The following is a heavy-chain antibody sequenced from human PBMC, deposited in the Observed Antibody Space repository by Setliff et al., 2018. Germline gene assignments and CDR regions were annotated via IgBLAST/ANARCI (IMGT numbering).Heavy chain of an antibody. V-gene: IGHV3-48*01. Sequence: GGSLRLSCAASGFTFSSYGMHWVRQAPGKGLEWVSYISSSGSTIYYADSVKGRFTISRDNAKNSLYLQMDSLRAEDTAVCYCARVGVFGGGYFDFWGQGTLVTVSS. J-gene: IGHJ4*02. D-gene: IGHD3-16*01. CDR2: ISSSGSTI. CDR1: GFTFSSYG. CDR3: ARVGVFGGGYFDF.